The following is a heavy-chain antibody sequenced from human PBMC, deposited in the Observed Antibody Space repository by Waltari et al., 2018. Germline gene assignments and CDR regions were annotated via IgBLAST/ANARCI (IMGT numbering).Heavy chain of an antibody. CDR2: IYYNGRT. CDR3: ARIYGSGNSDTSGPPRPIYDYYGLDV. Sequence: QVQLHESGPGLVKPSETLSLTCSVSGGSISSYYWSWIRQPPGQGLEWIGYIYYNGRTNYNPSLKKRVSIAVDTSKKQFSLNLTSVTAADTAVYYCARIYGSGNSDTSGPPRPIYDYYGLDVWGQGTTVTVSS. CDR1: GGSISSYY. V-gene: IGHV4-59*08. D-gene: IGHD3-10*01. J-gene: IGHJ6*02.